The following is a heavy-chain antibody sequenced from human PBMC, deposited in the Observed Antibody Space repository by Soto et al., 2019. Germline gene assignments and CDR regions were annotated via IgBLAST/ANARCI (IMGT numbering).Heavy chain of an antibody. CDR3: ARLIGDSWLDS. J-gene: IGHJ5*01. CDR1: GFTFSSYA. Sequence: PGGSLRLSCAASGFTFSSYAMSWVRQAPGKGLEWVSAISGSGGSTYYAVSVKGRITINADTSNNQLSLQLNSVTPDDTAVYYCARLIGDSWLDSWGQGTLVTVSS. V-gene: IGHV3-23*01. D-gene: IGHD2-8*01. CDR2: ISGSGGST.